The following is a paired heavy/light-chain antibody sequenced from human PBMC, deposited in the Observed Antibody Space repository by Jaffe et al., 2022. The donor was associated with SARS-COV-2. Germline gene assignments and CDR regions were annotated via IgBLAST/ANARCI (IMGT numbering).Heavy chain of an antibody. Sequence: EVQLVESGGGLVQPGGSLRLSCVDSGLTFSNFWMNWVRQAPGKGLEWVANIKQDGSEKYYVDSVKGRFTISRDNAKNSLFLQMNSLRAEDTAVYYCARGGGGLLRFLEWTPDYWGQGTLVTVSS. J-gene: IGHJ4*02. CDR2: IKQDGSEK. CDR1: GLTFSNFW. V-gene: IGHV3-7*03. D-gene: IGHD3-3*01. CDR3: ARGGGGLLRFLEWTPDY.
Light chain of an antibody. V-gene: IGLV1-47*01. J-gene: IGLJ3*02. CDR1: SSNIGNNY. Sequence: QSVLTQPPSASGTPGQRVTISCSGTSSNIGNNYVCWYHHLPGTAPKLLIYKNNQRPSGVPDRFSGSKSGTSASLAISGLRSEDEADYYCAAWDDSLSGPVFGGGTKLTVL. CDR2: KNN. CDR3: AAWDDSLSGPV.